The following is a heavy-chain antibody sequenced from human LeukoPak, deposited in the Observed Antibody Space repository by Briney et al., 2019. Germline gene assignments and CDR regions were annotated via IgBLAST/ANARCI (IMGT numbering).Heavy chain of an antibody. D-gene: IGHD5-12*01. Sequence: PSETLSLTCTVSGGSISSSSYYWGWIRQPPGKGLEWIGSIQSSGSTYYSPPLKRRVTISVDTSKNQFSLKLSSVTAADTAVYYCASRKWLRTFDYWGQGTLVTVSS. J-gene: IGHJ4*02. V-gene: IGHV4-39*07. CDR2: IQSSGST. CDR3: ASRKWLRTFDY. CDR1: GGSISSSSYY.